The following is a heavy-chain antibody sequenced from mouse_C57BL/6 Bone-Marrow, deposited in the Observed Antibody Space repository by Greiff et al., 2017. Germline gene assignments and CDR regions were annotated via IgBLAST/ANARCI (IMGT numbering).Heavy chain of an antibody. CDR1: GYAFTNYL. CDR3: ARSGGYYLFDY. D-gene: IGHD2-3*01. J-gene: IGHJ2*01. Sequence: QVQLQQQSGAELVRPGTSVKVSCKASGYAFTNYLIEWVKQRPGQGLEWIGVINPGSGGTNYNEKFKGKATLTADKSSSTAYMQLSSLSSEDSAVYYCARSGGYYLFDYWGQGTTLTVS. V-gene: IGHV1-54*01. CDR2: INPGSGGT.